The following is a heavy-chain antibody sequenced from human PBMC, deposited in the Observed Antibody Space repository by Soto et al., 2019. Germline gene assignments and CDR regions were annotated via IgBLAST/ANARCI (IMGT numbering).Heavy chain of an antibody. CDR3: ARAVSGDYGDY. Sequence: PSETLSLTCTVSGGSISSYYWSWIRQPPGKGLEWIGYIYYSGSTNYNPSLKSRVTISVDTSKNQFSLKLSSVTAADTAVYYCARAVSGDYGDYWGQGTLVTVSS. J-gene: IGHJ4*02. D-gene: IGHD2-21*02. CDR2: IYYSGST. V-gene: IGHV4-59*01. CDR1: GGSISSYY.